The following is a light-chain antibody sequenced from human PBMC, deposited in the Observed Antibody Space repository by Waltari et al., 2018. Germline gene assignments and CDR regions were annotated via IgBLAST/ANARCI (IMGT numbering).Light chain of an antibody. V-gene: IGKV2-28*01. CDR1: QSLLHSNGYNY. J-gene: IGKJ4*01. CDR2: LGS. Sequence: DIVMTQSPLSLPVTPGEPASISCMSSQSLLHSNGYNYLDWYLQKPGQSPQLLIYLGSNRASGVPDRFSGSGSGTDFTLKISRVEAEDVGVYYCMQALQIPPTFGGGTKVEIK. CDR3: MQALQIPPT.